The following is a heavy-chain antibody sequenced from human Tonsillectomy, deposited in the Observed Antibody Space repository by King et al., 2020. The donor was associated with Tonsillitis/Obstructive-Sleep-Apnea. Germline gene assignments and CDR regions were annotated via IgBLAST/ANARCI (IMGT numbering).Heavy chain of an antibody. CDR1: GFTFSNYA. CDR3: AKVLKSNSRTSGMDV. J-gene: IGHJ6*03. D-gene: IGHD6-13*01. Sequence: VQLVESGGGLVQPGGSLRLSCAASGFTFSNYAMSWVRKAPGKGLEWVSSISGGSRDYAASVKGRFTIYRDNSKNTLFLQMNSLRAEDTAVYYCAKVLKSNSRTSGMDVWGKGTTVTVSS. CDR2: SISGGSR. V-gene: IGHV3-23*04.